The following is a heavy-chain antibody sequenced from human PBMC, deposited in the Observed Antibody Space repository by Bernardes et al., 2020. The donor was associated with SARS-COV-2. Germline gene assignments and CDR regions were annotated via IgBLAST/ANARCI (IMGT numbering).Heavy chain of an antibody. V-gene: IGHV4-39*01. CDR3: ARQVETSLDWYFDV. Sequence: SETLSLTCTFSGGSVSSGSYYWVWIRQPPGQGLEWIGSIYYSGCTYYNPSLKSRVTISVDTSKNQFSLRLRSVTAADTAVYYCARQVETSLDWYFDVWGRGTLVTVSS. J-gene: IGHJ2*01. CDR1: GGSVSSGSYY. CDR2: IYYSGCT. D-gene: IGHD5-18*01.